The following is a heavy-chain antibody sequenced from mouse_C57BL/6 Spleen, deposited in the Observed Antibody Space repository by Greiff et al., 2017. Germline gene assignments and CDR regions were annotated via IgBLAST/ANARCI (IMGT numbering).Heavy chain of an antibody. CDR1: GYTFTDYY. CDR3: ARLYDGYSLYFDY. Sequence: EVKLVESGPVLVKPGASVKMSCKASGYTFTDYYMNWVKQSHGKSLEWIGVINPYNGGTSYNQKFKGKATLTVDKSSSTAYMELNSLTSEDSAVYYCARLYDGYSLYFDYWGQGTTLTVSS. D-gene: IGHD2-3*01. J-gene: IGHJ2*01. CDR2: INPYNGGT. V-gene: IGHV1-19*01.